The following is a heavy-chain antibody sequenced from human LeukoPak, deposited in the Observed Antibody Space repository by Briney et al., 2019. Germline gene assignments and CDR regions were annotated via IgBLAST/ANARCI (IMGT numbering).Heavy chain of an antibody. D-gene: IGHD2-15*01. CDR3: AKVRVGTAHFDY. CDR2: IRYDGSDK. CDR1: GFIFSSYG. J-gene: IGHJ4*02. V-gene: IGHV3-30*02. Sequence: GGSLRLSCAASGFIFSSYGMHWVRQAPGKGLEWVTFIRYDGSDKYYADSVNGRFTISRDNSKNTLYLQMNSLRAEDTAVYYCAKVRVGTAHFDYWGQGTLVTVSS.